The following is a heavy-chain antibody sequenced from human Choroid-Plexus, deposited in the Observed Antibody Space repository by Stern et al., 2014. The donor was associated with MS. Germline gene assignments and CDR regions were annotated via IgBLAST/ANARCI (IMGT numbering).Heavy chain of an antibody. CDR3: AKDRQYLTYFFDH. V-gene: IGHV3-30*18. CDR1: GFTFGSWA. J-gene: IGHJ5*02. D-gene: IGHD2/OR15-2a*01. Sequence: VQLVESGGGVVQPGRPLRLSCVASGFTFGSWAMHWVRQAPGKGQEGVAGVSYDGSNKYYADSVKGRFTISRDNSQNTLYMQMSSLRPEDTAVYYCAKDRQYLTYFFDHWGQGSLVTVSS. CDR2: VSYDGSNK.